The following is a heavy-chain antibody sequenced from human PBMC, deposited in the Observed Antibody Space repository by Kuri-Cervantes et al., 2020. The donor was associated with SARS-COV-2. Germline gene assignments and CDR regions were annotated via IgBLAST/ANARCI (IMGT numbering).Heavy chain of an antibody. J-gene: IGHJ2*01. CDR1: GNTLTELP. Sequence: ASVKVSCKVSGNTLTELPLHWVRQAPGKGLEWMGWINPNSGGTNYAQKFQGRVTMTRDTSISTAYMELSRLRSDDTAVYYCARALNDFWSGYYSSWYFDLWGRGTLVTVSS. D-gene: IGHD3-3*01. CDR3: ARALNDFWSGYYSSWYFDL. CDR2: INPNSGGT. V-gene: IGHV1-2*02.